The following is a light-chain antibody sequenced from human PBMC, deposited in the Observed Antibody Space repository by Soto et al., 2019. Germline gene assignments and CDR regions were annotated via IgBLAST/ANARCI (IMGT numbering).Light chain of an antibody. V-gene: IGKV3-20*01. CDR2: GAS. Sequence: GLKPSAGTLSLKQGESATLSCSASHSVSSSDLAWYQQKPGQAPRLLIYGASSRATGIPDRFSGIGSGTYFTLTISGLEPEDSASYCCRRHGATVAQGTKVDIK. CDR3: RRHGAT. J-gene: IGKJ1*01. CDR1: HSVSSSD.